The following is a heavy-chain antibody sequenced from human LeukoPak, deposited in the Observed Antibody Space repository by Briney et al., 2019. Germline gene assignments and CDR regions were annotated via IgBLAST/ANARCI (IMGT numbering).Heavy chain of an antibody. CDR1: GFTFSDYY. CDR3: AYTAMVYPPNPDY. Sequence: GGSLRLSCAASGFTFSDYYMGWIRQAPGKGLEWVSYISSSGSTIYYADSVKGRFTISRDNAKNSLYLQMNSLRAEDTAVYYCAYTAMVYPPNPDYWGQGTLVTVSS. CDR2: ISSSGSTI. V-gene: IGHV3-11*04. D-gene: IGHD5-18*01. J-gene: IGHJ4*02.